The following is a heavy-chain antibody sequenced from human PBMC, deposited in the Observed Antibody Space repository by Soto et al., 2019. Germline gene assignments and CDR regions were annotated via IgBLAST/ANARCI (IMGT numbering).Heavy chain of an antibody. J-gene: IGHJ6*02. V-gene: IGHV5-51*01. CDR2: IYPDDSDT. Sequence: PGQSLKISCKSSGYSFSSHWIAWVRLMPGKGLEWMGSIYPDDSDTKYSPSFQGQVTISADKSISAAYLQWSSSKASDTAIYYCARNSLTGYYNYYYSMDVWGQGTTVTVSS. CDR1: GYSFSSHW. CDR3: ARNSLTGYYNYYYSMDV. D-gene: IGHD3-9*01.